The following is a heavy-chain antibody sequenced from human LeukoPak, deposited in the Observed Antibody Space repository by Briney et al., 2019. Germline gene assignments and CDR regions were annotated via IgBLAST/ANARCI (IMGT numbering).Heavy chain of an antibody. D-gene: IGHD2-2*01. CDR2: INPNSGGT. J-gene: IGHJ4*02. V-gene: IGHV1-2*02. CDR3: ARDRGWCSSTSCYEDNFDY. CDR1: GYTFTGYY. Sequence: APVKVSCKASGYTFTGYYMHWVRQAPGQGLEWMGWINPNSGGTNYAQKFQGRVTMTRDTSISTAYMELSRLRSDDTAVYYCARDRGWCSSTSCYEDNFDYWGQGTLVTVSS.